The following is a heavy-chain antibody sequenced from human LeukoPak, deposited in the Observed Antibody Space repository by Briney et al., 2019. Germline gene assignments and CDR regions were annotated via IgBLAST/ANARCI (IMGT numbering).Heavy chain of an antibody. CDR3: ARGGRAVAGIGY. CDR1: GGSISSYY. J-gene: IGHJ4*02. V-gene: IGHV4-59*01. D-gene: IGHD6-19*01. CDR2: TYYSGST. Sequence: SETLSLTCTVSGGSISSYYWSWIRQPPGKGLEWIGYTYYSGSTNYNPSLKSRVTISVDTSKNQFSLKLSSVTAADTAVYYCARGGRAVAGIGYWGQGTLVTVSS.